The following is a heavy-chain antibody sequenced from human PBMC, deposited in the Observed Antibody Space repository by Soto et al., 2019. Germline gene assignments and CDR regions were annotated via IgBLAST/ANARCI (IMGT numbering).Heavy chain of an antibody. CDR3: ARLPGGTAPRPDY. D-gene: IGHD6-6*01. CDR1: GYSIILGYY. V-gene: IGHV4-38-2*01. J-gene: IGHJ4*02. Sequence: SETLSLTCAVSGYSIILGYYWGWIRQPPGKGLEWIGSIYHSGNTYYNPSLKSRVSISLDTSKNHFSLELTSVTAADTAVYYCARLPGGTAPRPDYWGQGTMVTVSS. CDR2: IYHSGNT.